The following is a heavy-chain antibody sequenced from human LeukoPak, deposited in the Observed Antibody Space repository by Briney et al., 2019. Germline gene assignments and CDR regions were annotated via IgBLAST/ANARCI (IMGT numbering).Heavy chain of an antibody. V-gene: IGHV1-2*02. CDR2: INPNSGGT. Sequence: ASVKVSCKASGDTFASYDFNWVRQAPGQGLEWMGWINPNSGGTNYAQKFQGRVTMTRDTSISTAYMELSRLRSDDTAMYYCARVAYCSGGSCYSPPFDYWGQGTLVTVSS. CDR3: ARVAYCSGGSCYSPPFDY. J-gene: IGHJ4*02. CDR1: GDTFASYD. D-gene: IGHD2-15*01.